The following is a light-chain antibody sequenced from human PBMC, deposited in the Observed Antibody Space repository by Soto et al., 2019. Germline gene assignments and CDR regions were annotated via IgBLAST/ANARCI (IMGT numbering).Light chain of an antibody. CDR2: KDS. CDR3: QSADSSGTYVG. Sequence: SYELAQPPSVSVSPGQTARITCSGDALPKQYAYWYQQKPGQAPVLVIYKDSERPSGIPERFSGSSSGTTVTLTISGVQAEDEADYYCQSADSSGTYVGFGGGTK. CDR1: ALPKQY. J-gene: IGLJ2*01. V-gene: IGLV3-25*02.